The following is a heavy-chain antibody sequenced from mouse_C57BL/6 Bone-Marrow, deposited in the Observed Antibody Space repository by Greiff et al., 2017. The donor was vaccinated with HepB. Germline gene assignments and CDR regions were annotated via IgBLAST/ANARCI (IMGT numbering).Heavy chain of an antibody. Sequence: QVQLQQSGAELVRPGTSVKVSCKASGYDFNNYLIEWVKQRPGQGLEWIGVINPGSGGTNYNEKFKGKATLTADKSSNTAYMQLSSLTSEDSAVYFCATGVFGFAYWGQGTLVTVSA. CDR3: ATGVFGFAY. J-gene: IGHJ3*01. V-gene: IGHV1-54*01. CDR1: GYDFNNYL. CDR2: INPGSGGT.